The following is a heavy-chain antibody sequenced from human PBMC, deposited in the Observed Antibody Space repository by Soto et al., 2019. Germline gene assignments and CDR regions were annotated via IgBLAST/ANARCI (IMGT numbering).Heavy chain of an antibody. CDR3: VQTTGWPGFDF. D-gene: IGHD6-19*01. Sequence: EVQLVESGGGVIQPGGSLRLSCAASGFAVSSKYMTWVRQAPGKGLEWVAVIYGGGTTYYADSVKGRFTISRDTSKNTLYLQMNSMRAEETAVYYCVQTTGWPGFDFWGQGTLVTVSS. V-gene: IGHV3-53*01. J-gene: IGHJ4*02. CDR1: GFAVSSKY. CDR2: IYGGGTT.